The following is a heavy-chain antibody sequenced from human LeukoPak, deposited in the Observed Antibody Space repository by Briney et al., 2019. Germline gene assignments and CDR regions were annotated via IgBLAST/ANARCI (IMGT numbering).Heavy chain of an antibody. J-gene: IGHJ4*02. V-gene: IGHV4-30-4*01. D-gene: IGHD3-10*01. CDR1: GGSISSGDYY. CDR2: IYYRGST. CDR3: ARGRFGESYLDY. Sequence: SQTLSLTCTVSGGSISSGDYYWSWLRQPPGKGLEWIGYIYYRGSTYYNPALKSRVTISVDTSKNQFSLKLSSVTAADTAVYYCARGRFGESYLDYWGQGTLVTVSS.